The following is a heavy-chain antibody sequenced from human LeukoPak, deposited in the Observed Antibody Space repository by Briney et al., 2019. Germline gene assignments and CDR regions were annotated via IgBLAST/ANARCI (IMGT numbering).Heavy chain of an antibody. CDR2: IIPILGIA. Sequence: ASVKVSCKASGGTFSSYTISWVRQAPGQGLEWMGRIIPILGIANYAQKFQGRVTITADKSTSTAYMELSSLRSEDTAVYYCASGTYYDFWSSGFDYWGQGTLVTVSS. CDR3: ASGTYYDFWSSGFDY. D-gene: IGHD3-3*01. V-gene: IGHV1-69*02. CDR1: GGTFSSYT. J-gene: IGHJ4*02.